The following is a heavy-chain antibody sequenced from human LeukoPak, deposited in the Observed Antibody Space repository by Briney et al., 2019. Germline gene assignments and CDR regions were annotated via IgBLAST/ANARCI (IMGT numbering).Heavy chain of an antibody. J-gene: IGHJ3*02. CDR3: ARSYPLEPFDI. Sequence: SETLSLTCTVSGGSISSTSDYWGWIRQPPGKGLEWIGSIYYSGSTYYNPSLKSRVTISVDTSKNQFSVKLSSVTAADTAVYYCARSYPLEPFDIWGQGTMVTVSS. D-gene: IGHD3-10*01. CDR2: IYYSGST. V-gene: IGHV4-39*01. CDR1: GGSISSTSDY.